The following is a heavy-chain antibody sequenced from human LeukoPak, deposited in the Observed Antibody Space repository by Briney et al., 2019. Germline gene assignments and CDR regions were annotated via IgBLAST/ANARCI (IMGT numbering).Heavy chain of an antibody. CDR1: GFTFSTYA. V-gene: IGHV3-23*01. D-gene: IGHD3-22*01. CDR2: ISGRGELT. CDR3: VKDRPNYYGSEGHYYRQNGDS. Sequence: QPGGSLGLSCGASGFTFSTYAMSWVRQPPGKGLEWVASISGRGELTYYTDSVRGRFTISRDNSRSTLCLQMNFLRTDDTAVYYCVKDRPNYYGSEGHYYRQNGDSWGQGTLVTVSS. J-gene: IGHJ5*01.